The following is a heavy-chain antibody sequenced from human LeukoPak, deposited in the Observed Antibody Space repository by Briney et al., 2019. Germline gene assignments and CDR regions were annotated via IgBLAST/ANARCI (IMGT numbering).Heavy chain of an antibody. D-gene: IGHD6-6*01. J-gene: IGHJ6*03. CDR1: GFTFSNDP. V-gene: IGHV3-20*04. CDR2: INWNGGST. CDR3: ARESKLGSYYYLDV. Sequence: GGSLRLSCAASGFTFSNDPMHWVRQAPGKGLEWGSGINWNGGSTGYADSVKGRFTISRDNAKNSLYLQMNSLRAEATALYYCARESKLGSYYYLDVWGKGTTVTVSS.